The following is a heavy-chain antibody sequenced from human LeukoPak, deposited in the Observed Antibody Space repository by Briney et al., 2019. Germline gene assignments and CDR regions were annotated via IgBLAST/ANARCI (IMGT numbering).Heavy chain of an antibody. D-gene: IGHD3-22*01. CDR1: GFTFSSYA. J-gene: IGHJ3*02. V-gene: IGHV3-64*01. CDR3: AKSGPPDYYDSSGYYYGGLYDAFDI. CDR2: ISSNGGST. Sequence: GGSLRLSCAASGFTFSSYAMHWVRQAPGKGLEYVSAISSNGGSTYYANSVKGRFTISRDNSKNTLYLQMGSLRAEDMAVYYCAKSGPPDYYDSSGYYYGGLYDAFDIWGQGTMVTVSS.